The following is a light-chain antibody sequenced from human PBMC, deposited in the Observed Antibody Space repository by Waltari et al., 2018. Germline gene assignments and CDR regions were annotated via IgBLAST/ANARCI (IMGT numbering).Light chain of an antibody. Sequence: QSVLTQPPSVSGAPGQSVTISCTGSSYNIGAGYEVHWYQQIPGSAPKVLIYRDDNRPSGVPGRFSGSKSGTSASLSVTGLHVEDEADYFCQSYDRDLNAVLFGGGTKLTVL. V-gene: IGLV1-40*01. J-gene: IGLJ2*01. CDR2: RDD. CDR1: SYNIGAGYE. CDR3: QSYDRDLNAVL.